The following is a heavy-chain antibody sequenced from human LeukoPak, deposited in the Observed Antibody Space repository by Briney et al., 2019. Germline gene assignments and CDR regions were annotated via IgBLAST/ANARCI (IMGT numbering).Heavy chain of an antibody. CDR3: ARVNEYVWGIDY. Sequence: ASLKVSCKASGYTFTGYYMHWVRQAPGQGLEWMGWINPNSGGTNYAQKFQGRVTMTRNTSISTAYMELSSLRSEDTAVYYCARVNEYVWGIDYWGQGTLVTVSS. CDR2: INPNSGGT. V-gene: IGHV1-2*02. CDR1: GYTFTGYY. D-gene: IGHD3-16*01. J-gene: IGHJ4*02.